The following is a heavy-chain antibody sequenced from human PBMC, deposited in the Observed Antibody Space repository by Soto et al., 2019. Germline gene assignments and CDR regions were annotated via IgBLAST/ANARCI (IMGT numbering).Heavy chain of an antibody. CDR2: VDHRGST. V-gene: IGHV4-34*01. D-gene: IGHD1-7*01. CDR1: GESFSGYY. Sequence: PSETLSLTGVVSGESFSGYYWSWIRQTPGMGLEWIGEVDHRGSTTYNPSLKNRASISIDSSKNLFSLGLTSVTAADTALYFCARYEYGNSLYGVDVWGQGTRVTSP. CDR3: ARYEYGNSLYGVDV. J-gene: IGHJ6*02.